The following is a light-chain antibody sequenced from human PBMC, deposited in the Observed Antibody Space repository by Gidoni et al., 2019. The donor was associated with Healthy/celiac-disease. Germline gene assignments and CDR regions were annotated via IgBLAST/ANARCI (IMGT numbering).Light chain of an antibody. CDR2: NAS. Sequence: EIQMTQSPSTLSASVGDRVIITCRASQSISSWLAWYQQKPGKAPTLLIYNASSRESGVPQRFSGSGSGTEFTLTISSLQPDDFATYYCQQYNSYPWTFGQGTKVEIK. CDR3: QQYNSYPWT. V-gene: IGKV1-5*03. CDR1: QSISSW. J-gene: IGKJ1*01.